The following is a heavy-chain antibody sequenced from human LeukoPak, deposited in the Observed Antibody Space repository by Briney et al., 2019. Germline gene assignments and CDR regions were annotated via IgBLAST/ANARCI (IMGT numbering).Heavy chain of an antibody. Sequence: SETLSLTCAVYGGSFSGYYWSWIRQPPGKGLEWVGEINHSGSTNYNPSLKSRVTISVDTSKNQFSLKLSSVTAADTAVYYCARVPPITIFGVVIVAGDAFDIWGQGTMVTVSS. CDR3: ARVPPITIFGVVIVAGDAFDI. J-gene: IGHJ3*02. D-gene: IGHD3-3*01. V-gene: IGHV4-34*01. CDR1: GGSFSGYY. CDR2: INHSGST.